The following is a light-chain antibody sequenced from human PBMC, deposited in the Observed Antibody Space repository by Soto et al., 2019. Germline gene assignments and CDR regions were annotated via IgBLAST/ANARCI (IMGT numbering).Light chain of an antibody. J-gene: IGLJ1*01. CDR1: SSDVGGYNY. V-gene: IGLV2-8*01. Sequence: QSALTQPPSASGSPGQSVTISCTGTSSDVGGYNYVSWYQQYPGKVPKLMVYEVNKRPSGVHDRFSGSKSGNTASLTVSGLQAEDEADYYCTSYAGGNNVFGTGTKVTVL. CDR2: EVN. CDR3: TSYAGGNNV.